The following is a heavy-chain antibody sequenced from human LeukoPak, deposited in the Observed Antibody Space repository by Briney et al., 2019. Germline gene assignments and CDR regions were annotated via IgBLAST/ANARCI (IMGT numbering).Heavy chain of an antibody. CDR2: ISSSGSTI. V-gene: IGHV3-48*04. CDR1: GFTFSSYA. Sequence: GGSLRLSCAASGFTFSSYAMHWVRQAPGKGLEWVSYISSSGSTIYYADSVKGRFTISRDNAKNSLYLQMNSLRAEDTAVYYCARGGRFIVGATYFDYWGQGTLVTVSS. CDR3: ARGGRFIVGATYFDY. D-gene: IGHD1-26*01. J-gene: IGHJ4*02.